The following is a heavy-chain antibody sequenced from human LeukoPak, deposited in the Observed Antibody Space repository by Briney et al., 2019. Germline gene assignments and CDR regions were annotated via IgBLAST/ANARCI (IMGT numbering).Heavy chain of an antibody. CDR2: INQDSSET. J-gene: IGHJ4*02. V-gene: IGHV3-7*01. CDR1: GFTFSIYW. Sequence: GGSLRLSCAASGFTFSIYWMSWVRESTGEGLEWVANINQDSSETHYVDSVKGRFTISRDKAKNSVFVQINGLRVEDTAVYYCVRAGGSSWSDFWGQGTLVTVSS. CDR3: VRAGGSSWSDF. D-gene: IGHD6-13*01.